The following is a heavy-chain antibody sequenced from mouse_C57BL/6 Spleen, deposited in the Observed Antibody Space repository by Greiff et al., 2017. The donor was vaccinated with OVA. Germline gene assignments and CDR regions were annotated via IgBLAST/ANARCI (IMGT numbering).Heavy chain of an antibody. CDR2: IYPGSGST. D-gene: IGHD2-2*01. Sequence: VQLQQPGAELVMPGASVKLSCKASGYTFTSYWITWVKQRPGQGLEWIGDIYPGSGSTNYNEKFKSKATLTVDTSSSTAYMQLSSLTSEDSAVYYCASSTMVTTFDYWGQGTTLTVSS. V-gene: IGHV1-55*01. CDR1: GYTFTSYW. CDR3: ASSTMVTTFDY. J-gene: IGHJ2*01.